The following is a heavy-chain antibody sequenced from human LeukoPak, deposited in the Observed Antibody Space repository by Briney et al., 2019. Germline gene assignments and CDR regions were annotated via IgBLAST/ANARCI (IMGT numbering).Heavy chain of an antibody. CDR3: ARDLSHWFDP. D-gene: IGHD3-9*01. Sequence: SETLSLTCAVSGYSISSGYYWGWLRQPPGKGLEWIGSIYHSGSTYYNPSLKSRVTISVDTSKNQFSLKLSSVTAADTAVYYCARDLSHWFDPWGQGTLVTVSS. CDR2: IYHSGST. J-gene: IGHJ5*02. V-gene: IGHV4-38-2*02. CDR1: GYSISSGYY.